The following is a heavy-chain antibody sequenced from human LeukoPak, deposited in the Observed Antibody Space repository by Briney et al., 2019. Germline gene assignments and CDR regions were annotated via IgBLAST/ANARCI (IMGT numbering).Heavy chain of an antibody. D-gene: IGHD6-13*01. Sequence: GGSLRLSCAASGFTFSSYWMSWVRQAPGKGLEWVANIKQDGSEKYYVDSVKGRFTISRDNAKNSLYLQMNSLRGEDTAVYYCAKDRRAAAGVWYFDYWGQGTLVTVSS. CDR3: AKDRRAAAGVWYFDY. V-gene: IGHV3-7*01. J-gene: IGHJ4*02. CDR1: GFTFSSYW. CDR2: IKQDGSEK.